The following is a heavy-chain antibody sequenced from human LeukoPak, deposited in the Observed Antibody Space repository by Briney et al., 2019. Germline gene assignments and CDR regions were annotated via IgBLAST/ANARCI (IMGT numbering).Heavy chain of an antibody. D-gene: IGHD2-2*01. J-gene: IGHJ4*02. CDR2: IYHSGST. CDR1: GYSISTGRY. V-gene: IGHV4-38-2*01. Sequence: SETLSLTCAVSGYSISTGRYWGWIRQPPGKGLEWIGSIYHSGSTYYNPSLKSRVTISVDTSKNHFSLTLRSVTAADTAVYYCARSLSTAGIDYWGEGTLVTVSS. CDR3: ARSLSTAGIDY.